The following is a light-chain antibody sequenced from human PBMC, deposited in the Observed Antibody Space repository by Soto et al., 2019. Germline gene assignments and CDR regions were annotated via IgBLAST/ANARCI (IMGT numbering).Light chain of an antibody. CDR1: QGIRNY. J-gene: IGKJ5*01. CDR3: QKDNSAALT. CDR2: AAS. V-gene: IGKV1-27*01. Sequence: DIQMTQSPSSLSASVGDRVTITCRASQGIRNYLAWYQQRPGKVPTLLIYAASTLQSGVPSRFSGSGSGTHKTLTISRLQPEDVATYYCQKDNSAALTFGHGTRLEIK.